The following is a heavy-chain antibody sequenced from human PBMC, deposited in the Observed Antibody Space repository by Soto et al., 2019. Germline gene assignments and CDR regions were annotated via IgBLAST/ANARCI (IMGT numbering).Heavy chain of an antibody. J-gene: IGHJ5*02. D-gene: IGHD6-13*01. CDR1: GFTFSSYG. CDR2: IWYDGSNK. V-gene: IGHV3-33*01. CDR3: ARSGLGGYSSSWYAGWFDP. Sequence: PGGSLRLSCAASGFTFSSYGMHWVRQAPGKGLEWVAVIWYDGSNKYYADSVKGRFTISRDNSTSTAYMELSSLRSEDTAVYYCARSGLGGYSSSWYAGWFDPWGQGTLVTVSS.